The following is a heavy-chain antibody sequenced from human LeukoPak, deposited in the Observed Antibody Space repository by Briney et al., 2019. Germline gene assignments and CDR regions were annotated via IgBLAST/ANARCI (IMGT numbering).Heavy chain of an antibody. CDR2: INPSGGST. CDR1: GYTFTSYY. CDR3: ARDGGGSYESAYWYFDL. J-gene: IGHJ2*01. D-gene: IGHD1-26*01. V-gene: IGHV1-46*01. Sequence: ASVKVSCKASGYTFTSYYMHWVQQAPGQGLEWMGIINPSGGSTSYAQKFQGRVTMTRDTSTSTVYMELSSLRSEDTAVYYCARDGGGSYESAYWYFDLWGRGTLVTVSS.